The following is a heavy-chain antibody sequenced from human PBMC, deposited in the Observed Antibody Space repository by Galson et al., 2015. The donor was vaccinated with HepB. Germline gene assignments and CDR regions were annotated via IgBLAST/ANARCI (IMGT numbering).Heavy chain of an antibody. V-gene: IGHV1-2*06. CDR1: GYTFIAYY. J-gene: IGHJ3*02. Sequence: SVKVSCKASGYTFIAYYMHWVRQAPGQGPEWMGRINPNSGVTNYAQKFQGRVTLTRDTPISTAYMELSSLRSDDTAVYYCARDGLRFFDSVLPNDAFDIWGQGTTVTVSS. CDR2: INPNSGVT. CDR3: ARDGLRFFDSVLPNDAFDI. D-gene: IGHD3-9*01.